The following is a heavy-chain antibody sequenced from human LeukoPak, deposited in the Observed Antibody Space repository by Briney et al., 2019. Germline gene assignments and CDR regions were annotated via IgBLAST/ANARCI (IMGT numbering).Heavy chain of an antibody. V-gene: IGHV1-2*02. CDR2: INPNSGGT. CDR3: ARDRVAAAGTFYYYGMDV. J-gene: IGHJ6*02. Sequence: ASVKVSCKASGHTFTGYYMHWVRQAPGQGLEWMGWINPNSGGTNYAQKFQGRVTMTRNTSISTAYMELSRLRSDDTAVYYCARDRVAAAGTFYYYGMDVWGQGTTVTVSS. CDR1: GHTFTGYY. D-gene: IGHD6-13*01.